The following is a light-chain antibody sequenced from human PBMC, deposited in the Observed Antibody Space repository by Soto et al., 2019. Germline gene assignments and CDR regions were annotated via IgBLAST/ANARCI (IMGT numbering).Light chain of an antibody. CDR2: AAS. J-gene: IGKJ5*01. Sequence: DIQMTQSLSAVVASVGDRVTITCRASQNIDKWIAWYQQKPGKAPKLLIYAASSLRGGVPSRFSGSGSGTDFTLTISSLQPEDFATYSCQHARSFPITFGQGTRLEIK. CDR1: QNIDKW. V-gene: IGKV1-12*01. CDR3: QHARSFPIT.